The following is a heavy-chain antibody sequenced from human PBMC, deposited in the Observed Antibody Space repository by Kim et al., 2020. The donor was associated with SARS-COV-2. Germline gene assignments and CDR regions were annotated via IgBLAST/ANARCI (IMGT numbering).Heavy chain of an antibody. CDR1: GFTFSSYS. Sequence: GGSLRLSCAASGFTFSSYSMNWVRQAPGKGLEWVSYISSSSSTIYYADSVKGRFTISRDNAKNSLYLQMNSLRDEDTAVYYCAREGHDYGDYDRAYWGQGTLVTVSS. CDR2: ISSSSSTI. V-gene: IGHV3-48*02. J-gene: IGHJ4*02. D-gene: IGHD4-17*01. CDR3: AREGHDYGDYDRAY.